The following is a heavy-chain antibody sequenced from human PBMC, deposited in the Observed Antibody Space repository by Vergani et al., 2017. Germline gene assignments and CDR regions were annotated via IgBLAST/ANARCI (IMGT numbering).Heavy chain of an antibody. CDR1: GGSISSGSYY. CDR2: LYTSGST. D-gene: IGHD3-9*01. V-gene: IGHV4-61*02. J-gene: IGHJ4*02. Sequence: QVQLQESGPGLVKPSQTLSLTCTVSGGSISSGSYYWNWIRQPAGKGLEWIGRLYTSGSTNYNPSLKSRVTISVDTSKNQFSLEVTSVTAADTAIYFCARTESFILRYFHWALWGQGTLVTVSS. CDR3: ARTESFILRYFHWAL.